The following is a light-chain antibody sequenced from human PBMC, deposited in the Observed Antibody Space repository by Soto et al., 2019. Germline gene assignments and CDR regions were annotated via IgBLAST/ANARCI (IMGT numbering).Light chain of an antibody. J-gene: IGKJ3*01. CDR3: QQYNTWALT. V-gene: IGKV3-15*01. CDR1: QSVSSN. CDR2: DAS. Sequence: EAVMTQSPATLSVSPGERPTLSCRASQSVSSNLAWYQQKPGQAPRLLIYDASTRATGIPARFSGSGSGTQFTLPISSLQSEDFAVYYCQQYNTWALTFGPGTKVDIK.